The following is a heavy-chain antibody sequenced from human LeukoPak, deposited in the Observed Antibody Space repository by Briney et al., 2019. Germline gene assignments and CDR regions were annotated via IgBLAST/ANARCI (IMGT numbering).Heavy chain of an antibody. J-gene: IGHJ4*02. Sequence: GESLKISCKGSGCSFTSYWIGWVRQMPGKGLEWMGIIYPGDSDTRYSPSFQGQVTISADKSISTAYLQWSSLKASDTAMYYCARFALAGYSGSYYFDYWGQGTLVTVSS. CDR3: ARFALAGYSGSYYFDY. V-gene: IGHV5-51*01. D-gene: IGHD1-26*01. CDR2: IYPGDSDT. CDR1: GCSFTSYW.